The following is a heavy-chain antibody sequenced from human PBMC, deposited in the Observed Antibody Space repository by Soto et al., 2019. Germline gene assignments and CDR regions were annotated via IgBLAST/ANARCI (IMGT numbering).Heavy chain of an antibody. V-gene: IGHV3-9*01. Sequence: PGGSLRLSCAASGFTFDDYAMHWVRQAPGKGLEWVSGISWNSGSIGYADSVKGRFTISRDNAKNSLYLQMNSLRAEDTALYYCANTRDSSSWIDAFDIWGQGTMVTVS. CDR2: ISWNSGSI. D-gene: IGHD6-13*01. CDR1: GFTFDDYA. J-gene: IGHJ3*02. CDR3: ANTRDSSSWIDAFDI.